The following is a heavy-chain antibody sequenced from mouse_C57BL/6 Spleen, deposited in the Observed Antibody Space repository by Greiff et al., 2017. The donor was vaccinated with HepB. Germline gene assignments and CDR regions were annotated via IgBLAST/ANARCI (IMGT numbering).Heavy chain of an antibody. CDR2: ISSGGSYT. CDR1: GFTFSSYG. J-gene: IGHJ4*01. Sequence: EVQGVESGGDLVKPGGSLKLSCAASGFTFSSYGMSWVRQTPDKRLEWVATISSGGSYTYYPDSVKGRFTISRDNAKNTLYLQMSSLKSEDTAMYYCARRQLRLVAMDYWGQGTSVTVSS. D-gene: IGHD3-2*02. CDR3: ARRQLRLVAMDY. V-gene: IGHV5-6*01.